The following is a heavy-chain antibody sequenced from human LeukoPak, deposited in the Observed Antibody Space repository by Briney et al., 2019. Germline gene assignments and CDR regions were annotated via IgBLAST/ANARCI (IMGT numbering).Heavy chain of an antibody. D-gene: IGHD3-16*02. V-gene: IGHV3-23*01. J-gene: IGHJ4*02. CDR2: ISGSGANT. CDR3: AKERAGYTNPYYFDY. CDR1: GFTSSTYA. Sequence: GGSLRLSCAASGFTSSTYAMSWVRQAPGKGLEWVSTISGSGANTYYADSVRGRFTISRDNSKNTLYLHMNSLRAEDTAVCYCAKERAGYTNPYYFDYWGQGTLVTVSS.